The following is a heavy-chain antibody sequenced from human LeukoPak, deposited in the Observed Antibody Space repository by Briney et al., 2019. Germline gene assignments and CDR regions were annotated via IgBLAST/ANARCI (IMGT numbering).Heavy chain of an antibody. V-gene: IGHV4-59*01. CDR1: GGSISSYY. CDR2: IYYSGST. D-gene: IGHD6-6*01. Sequence: SETLSLTCTVSGGSISSYYWSWIRQPPGKGLEWIGYIYYSGSTNYNPSLKSRVTISVDTSKNQFPLKLSSVTAADTAVYYCARGFEYSSPLPGLYFDYWGQGTLVTVSS. J-gene: IGHJ4*02. CDR3: ARGFEYSSPLPGLYFDY.